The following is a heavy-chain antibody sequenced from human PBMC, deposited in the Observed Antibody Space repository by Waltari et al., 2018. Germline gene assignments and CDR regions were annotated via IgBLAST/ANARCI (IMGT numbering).Heavy chain of an antibody. D-gene: IGHD6-19*01. V-gene: IGHV1-2*02. CDR2: INPNSDDA. CDR1: GYPFTAYY. CDR3: ARDVAGSQGGAFDI. J-gene: IGHJ3*02. Sequence: QVQLVQSGTEVKKPGASVKVSCKASGYPFTAYYRHWLRQAPGQGLEWMGCINPNSDDANYAQMFQGGVTMTMDTSIDTGYLELSSLRSDDTAVYYCARDVAGSQGGAFDIWGQGTMVTVSS.